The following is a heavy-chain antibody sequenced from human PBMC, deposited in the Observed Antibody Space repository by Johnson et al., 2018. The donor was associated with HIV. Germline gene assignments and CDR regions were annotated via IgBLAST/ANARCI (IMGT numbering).Heavy chain of an antibody. CDR3: AKHSSSWYDDAFDI. J-gene: IGHJ3*02. V-gene: IGHV3-66*04. CDR2: IYSGGST. D-gene: IGHD6-13*01. CDR1: GFTVSSNY. Sequence: VQLVESGGGVVRPGGSLRLSCAASGFTVSSNYMSWVRQAPGKGLEWVSVIYSGGSTYYADSVKGRFTISRDNSKNTLFLQMNSLRAEDTAVYYCAKHSSSWYDDAFDIWGQGTMGTVSS.